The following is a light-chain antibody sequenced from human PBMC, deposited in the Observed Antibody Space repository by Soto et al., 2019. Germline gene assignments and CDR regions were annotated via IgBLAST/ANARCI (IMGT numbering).Light chain of an antibody. J-gene: IGLJ2*01. CDR3: QTGESGIVV. CDR1: SGHNNHA. V-gene: IGLV4-69*01. CDR2: VHGDGSH. Sequence: QSVLTQSPSASASLGASVKLTCTLSSGHNNHAIAWHQQKPEKGPRYLMKVHGDGSHNRGDGIPDRFSGSSSGAERFLTIPSPQSEDEADYFCQTGESGIVVFGGGTKLPVL.